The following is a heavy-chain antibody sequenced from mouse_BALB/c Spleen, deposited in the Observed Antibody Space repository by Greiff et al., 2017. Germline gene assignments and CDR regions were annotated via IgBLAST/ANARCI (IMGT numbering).Heavy chain of an antibody. CDR1: GFTFTDYY. Sequence: EVMLVESGGGLVQPGGSLRLSCATSGFTFTDYYMSWVRQPPGKALEWLGFIRNKANGYTTEYSASVKGRFTISRDNSQSILYLQMNTLRAEDSATYYCARAVYYYGSSPYYYAMDYWGQGTSVTVSS. CDR2: IRNKANGYTT. D-gene: IGHD1-1*01. CDR3: ARAVYYYGSSPYYYAMDY. J-gene: IGHJ4*01. V-gene: IGHV7-3*02.